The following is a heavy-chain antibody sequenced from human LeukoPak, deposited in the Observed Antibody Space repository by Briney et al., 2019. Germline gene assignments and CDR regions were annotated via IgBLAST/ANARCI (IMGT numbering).Heavy chain of an antibody. CDR2: IHTSGGT. D-gene: IGHD4-17*01. V-gene: IGHV4-61*02. J-gene: IGHJ4*02. CDR3: ARTSGNETGDGDYDRRFDY. Sequence: SETLSLTCTVFGGSISSGGHYWTWIRQPAGKGLEWIGRIHTSGGTDYSPSLKSRVTISVDTSKNQFSLKLSSVTAADTAVYYCARTSGNETGDGDYDRRFDYWGQGTLVTVSS. CDR1: GGSISSGGHY.